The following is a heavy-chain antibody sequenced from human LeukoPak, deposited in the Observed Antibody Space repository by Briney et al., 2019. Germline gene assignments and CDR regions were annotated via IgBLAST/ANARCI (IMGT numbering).Heavy chain of an antibody. Sequence: SETLSLTCTVSGVSISSYYWSWIRQPPGKGLEWIGYIYYSGSTNYNPSLKSRVTISVDTSKNQFSLKLSSVTAADTAVYYCARGFYGNYYHYGMDVWGKGTTVTVSS. CDR2: IYYSGST. CDR3: ARGFYGNYYHYGMDV. D-gene: IGHD3-16*01. V-gene: IGHV4-59*01. J-gene: IGHJ6*04. CDR1: GVSISSYY.